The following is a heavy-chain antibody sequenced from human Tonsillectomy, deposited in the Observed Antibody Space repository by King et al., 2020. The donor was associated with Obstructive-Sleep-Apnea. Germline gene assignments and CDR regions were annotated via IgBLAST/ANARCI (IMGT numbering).Heavy chain of an antibody. CDR2: ISYDGSNK. CDR3: AKEMIATAASGGMDV. CDR1: GFTFSSYG. V-gene: IGHV3-30*18. Sequence: VQLVESGGGVVQPGRSLRLSCAASGFTFSSYGMHWVRQAPGKGLEWVAVISYDGSNKYYADSVKGRFTVSQDNSTNTLYLQMNSLRPEDTAVYYCAKEMIATAASGGMDVWGQGTTVTVSS. D-gene: IGHD6-13*01. J-gene: IGHJ6*02.